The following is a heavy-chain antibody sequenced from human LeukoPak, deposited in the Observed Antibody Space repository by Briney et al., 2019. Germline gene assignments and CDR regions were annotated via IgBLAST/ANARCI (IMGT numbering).Heavy chain of an antibody. J-gene: IGHJ2*01. CDR2: ISHDGSNK. Sequence: GRSLRLSCAASGFTFSSYAMHWVRQAPGKGLEWVAVISHDGSNKYYADSVKGRFTISRDSSKNTLYLQMNSLRAQDTAVYYCARAYGDYVGWYFDLWGRGTLVTVSS. D-gene: IGHD4-17*01. CDR3: ARAYGDYVGWYFDL. V-gene: IGHV3-30-3*01. CDR1: GFTFSSYA.